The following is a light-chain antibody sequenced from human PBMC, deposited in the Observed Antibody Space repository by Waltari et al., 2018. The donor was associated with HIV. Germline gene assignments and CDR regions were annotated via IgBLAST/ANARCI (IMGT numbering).Light chain of an antibody. Sequence: QSSLTQPRSVSGSPGQSVTISCSGTSSDVGSSNYVSWYQQHPGKAPKVMIYDVSKRPSGVPDRFSGSKSGKTASLTISGLQAEDEADYYCCSYAGMYTWVFGGGTKLTVL. V-gene: IGLV2-11*01. CDR3: CSYAGMYTWV. CDR2: DVS. CDR1: SSDVGSSNY. J-gene: IGLJ3*02.